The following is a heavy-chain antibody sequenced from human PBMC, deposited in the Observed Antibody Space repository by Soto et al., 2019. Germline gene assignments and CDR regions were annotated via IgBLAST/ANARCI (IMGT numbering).Heavy chain of an antibody. Sequence: QVQLQESGPGLVKPSQTLSLTCTVSGGSISSGDYYWSWIRQPPGKGLEWIGYIYYSGSTYYNPSLKSRVTISVDTSKNQFSLKLSSVTAADTPVYYCARVDLGYCSSTSCPGYYFDYWGQGTLVTVSS. D-gene: IGHD2-2*01. CDR1: GGSISSGDYY. J-gene: IGHJ4*02. CDR3: ARVDLGYCSSTSCPGYYFDY. V-gene: IGHV4-30-4*01. CDR2: IYYSGST.